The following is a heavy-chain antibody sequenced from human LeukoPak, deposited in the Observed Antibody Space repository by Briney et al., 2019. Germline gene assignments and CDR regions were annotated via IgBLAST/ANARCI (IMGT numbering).Heavy chain of an antibody. Sequence: GASVKVSCKASGYTFTSYGISWVRQAPGQGLEWMGWTSAYNGNTNYAQKLQGRVTMTTDTSTSTAYMELRSLRSDDTAVYYCARIGQNSGYDFYYYYYRDVWGKGTTVTVSS. D-gene: IGHD5-12*01. CDR3: ARIGQNSGYDFYYYYYRDV. CDR2: TSAYNGNT. J-gene: IGHJ6*03. CDR1: GYTFTSYG. V-gene: IGHV1-18*01.